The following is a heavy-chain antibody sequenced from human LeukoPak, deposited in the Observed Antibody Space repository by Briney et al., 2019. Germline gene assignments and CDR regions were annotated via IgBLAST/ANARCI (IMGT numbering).Heavy chain of an antibody. V-gene: IGHV4-39*01. CDR2: IHYSGTPT. CDR3: ARHASVDGNWPRPLDY. J-gene: IGHJ4*02. D-gene: IGHD6-19*01. Sequence: PSETLSLTCAVSGASISSGRYYWGWFRQPPGKGLEWIGTIHYSGTPTFYNPSLESRVTILADTSKNQFSLKLTSVTAADTAVYYCARHASVDGNWPRPLDYWGQGSLVTVSS. CDR1: GASISSGRYY.